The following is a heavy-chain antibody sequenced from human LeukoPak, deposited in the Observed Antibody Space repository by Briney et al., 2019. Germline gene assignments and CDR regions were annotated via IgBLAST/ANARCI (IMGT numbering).Heavy chain of an antibody. Sequence: GGSLRLSCAASGFIFDDYTMHWVRQAPGKGLEWVSLISWDGGSTYYADSVKGRFIISRDNSKNSLYLQMNSLRTEDTALYYCAKTAVGGEYYYYYTDVWGKGTTVTVSS. CDR2: ISWDGGST. D-gene: IGHD1-26*01. CDR1: GFIFDDYT. CDR3: AKTAVGGEYYYYYTDV. J-gene: IGHJ6*03. V-gene: IGHV3-43*01.